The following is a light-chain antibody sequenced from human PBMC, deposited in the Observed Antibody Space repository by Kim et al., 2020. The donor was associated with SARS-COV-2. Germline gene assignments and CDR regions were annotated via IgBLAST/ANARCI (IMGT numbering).Light chain of an antibody. CDR3: QQYNSYSYT. V-gene: IGKV1-5*01. CDR1: QSISSW. Sequence: SASVGDRVTITCRASQSISSWLAWYQQKPGKAPKLLIYDASSLESGVPSRFSGSGSGTEFILTISSLHPDDFATYYCQQYNSYSYTFGQGTKLEI. CDR2: DAS. J-gene: IGKJ2*01.